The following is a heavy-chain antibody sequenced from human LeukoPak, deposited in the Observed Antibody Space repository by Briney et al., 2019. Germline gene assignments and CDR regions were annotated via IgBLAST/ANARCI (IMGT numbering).Heavy chain of an antibody. CDR2: IYYSGTT. V-gene: IGHV4-30-2*01. Sequence: SETLSLTCTVSGGSISSGGYYWSWIRQPPGKGLEWIGYIYYSGTTYYNPSLKSRVTISVDRSKNQFSLKLSSVTAADTAVYYCAREEPPASFGVVAPLMDVWGKGTTVTVS. CDR1: GGSISSGGYY. D-gene: IGHD3-3*01. J-gene: IGHJ6*03. CDR3: AREEPPASFGVVAPLMDV.